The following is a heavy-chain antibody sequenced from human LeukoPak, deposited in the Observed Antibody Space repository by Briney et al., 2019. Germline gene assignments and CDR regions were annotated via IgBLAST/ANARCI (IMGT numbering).Heavy chain of an antibody. Sequence: GASVKVSCKVSGYTLTELSMHWVRQAPGKGLEWMGGFDPEDGETIYAQKFQGRVTMTEDTSTDTAYMELSSLRSEDTAVYYCATRGYQVVTATKILWKEVWGQGTLVTVSS. D-gene: IGHD2-21*02. V-gene: IGHV1-24*01. CDR1: GYTLTELS. J-gene: IGHJ4*02. CDR2: FDPEDGET. CDR3: ATRGYQVVTATKILWKEV.